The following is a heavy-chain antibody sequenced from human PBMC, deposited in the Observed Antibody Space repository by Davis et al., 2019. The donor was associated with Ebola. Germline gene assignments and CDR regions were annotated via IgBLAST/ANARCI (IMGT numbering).Heavy chain of an antibody. V-gene: IGHV1-18*04. CDR2: ISGYNGNT. D-gene: IGHD3-3*01. Sequence: ASVKVSCKTSGFTFSSYGISFVRQAPGPGLEWMGWISGYNGNTNYAQKFQGRVTMTTDTSTSTAYMELRSLRSDDTAVYYCAREKLGGSADYWGQGTLVTVSS. CDR1: GFTFSSYG. CDR3: AREKLGGSADY. J-gene: IGHJ4*02.